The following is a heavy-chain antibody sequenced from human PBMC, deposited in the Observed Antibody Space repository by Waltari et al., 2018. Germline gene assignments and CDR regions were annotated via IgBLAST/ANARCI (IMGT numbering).Heavy chain of an antibody. Sequence: QVQLVESGGGVVQPGRSLRLSCAASGFPFSSYAMPWVRQAPGKGLEWVAVISYDGSNKYYADSVKGRFTISRDNSKNTLYLQMNSLRAEDTAVYYCARDPTPIVGATTYDYWGQGTLVTVSS. D-gene: IGHD1-26*01. CDR3: ARDPTPIVGATTYDY. J-gene: IGHJ4*02. CDR2: ISYDGSNK. V-gene: IGHV3-30*01. CDR1: GFPFSSYA.